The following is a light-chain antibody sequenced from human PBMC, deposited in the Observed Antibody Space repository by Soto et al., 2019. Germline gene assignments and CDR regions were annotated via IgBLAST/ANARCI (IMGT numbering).Light chain of an antibody. CDR3: XHYYGYSRT. Sequence: DIQMTQSPSTLSASVGDRVTITCRASQSIDIWLAWYQQKPGKAPKHLIYKASDLESGVPSRFSGSGFGTXXXLTXSSLQPDDSATYXXXHYYGYSRTFGQGTKLEIK. V-gene: IGKV1-5*03. J-gene: IGKJ2*01. CDR2: KAS. CDR1: QSIDIW.